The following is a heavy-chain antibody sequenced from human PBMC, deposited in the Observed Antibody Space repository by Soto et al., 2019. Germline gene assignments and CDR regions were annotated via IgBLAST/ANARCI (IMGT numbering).Heavy chain of an antibody. CDR1: GFTFSSYA. D-gene: IGHD3-3*01. CDR3: AREGGYDFWSGPLDY. Sequence: GGSLRLSCAASGFTFSSYAMHWVRQAPGKGLEWVAVISYDGSNKYYADSVKGRFTISRDNSKNTLYLQMNSLRAEDTAVYYCAREGGYDFWSGPLDYWGQGTLVTVSS. V-gene: IGHV3-30-3*01. CDR2: ISYDGSNK. J-gene: IGHJ4*02.